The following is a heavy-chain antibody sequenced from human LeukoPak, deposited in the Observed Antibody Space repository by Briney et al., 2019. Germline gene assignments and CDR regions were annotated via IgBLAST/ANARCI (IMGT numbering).Heavy chain of an antibody. CDR1: GFTFSNYG. Sequence: PGRSLRLSCAASGFTFSNYGIHWVRQPPGKGLEWVAIIWSDGSNKYYADSVKGRFTNSRDNSKNTLYLQMNSLKTGDTAVYYCTRHLDGIAAYDYWGQGSLVTVSS. CDR2: IWSDGSNK. J-gene: IGHJ4*02. D-gene: IGHD6-13*01. V-gene: IGHV3-33*01. CDR3: TRHLDGIAAYDY.